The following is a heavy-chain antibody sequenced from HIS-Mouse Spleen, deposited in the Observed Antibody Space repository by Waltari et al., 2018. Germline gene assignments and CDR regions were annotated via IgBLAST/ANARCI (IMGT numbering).Heavy chain of an antibody. CDR2: NIPSRGIA. V-gene: IGHV1-69*04. Sequence: QVQLVQSGAEVKKPGSSVKVSCKASGGTFSSYAISWVRQAPGQGLEWMGRNIPSRGIANGAQKFQGRVTMTADKSTSTAYMELSSLRSEDTAVYYCARDSGIVVVPAAHAFDIWGQGTLVTVSS. J-gene: IGHJ3*02. CDR1: GGTFSSYA. D-gene: IGHD2-2*01. CDR3: ARDSGIVVVPAAHAFDI.